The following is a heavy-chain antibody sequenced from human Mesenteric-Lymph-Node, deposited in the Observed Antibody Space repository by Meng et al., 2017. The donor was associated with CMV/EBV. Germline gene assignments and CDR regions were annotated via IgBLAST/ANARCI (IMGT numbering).Heavy chain of an antibody. V-gene: IGHV4-59*01. CDR3: ARVNWVDAFDI. Sequence: SETLSLTCTVSGGPISSYYWSWIRQPPGKGLEWIGYIYYTGSTKSNPSLKSRVTISVDTSKNQFSLRLSSVTAADTPVYYCARVNWVDAFDIWGQGTMVTVSS. D-gene: IGHD7-27*01. J-gene: IGHJ3*02. CDR1: GGPISSYY. CDR2: IYYTGST.